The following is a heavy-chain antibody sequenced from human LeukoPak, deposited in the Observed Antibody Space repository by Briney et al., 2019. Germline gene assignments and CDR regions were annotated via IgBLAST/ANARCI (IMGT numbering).Heavy chain of an antibody. CDR2: ISGSGGST. CDR1: GFTFSSYA. Sequence: GGPLRLSCAASGFTFSSYAMSWVRQAPGKGLEWVSAISGSGGSTYYADSVKGRFTISRDNSKNTLYLQMNSLRAEDTAVYYCARHRSSWLIDYWGQGTLVTVSS. D-gene: IGHD6-6*01. J-gene: IGHJ4*02. CDR3: ARHRSSWLIDY. V-gene: IGHV3-23*01.